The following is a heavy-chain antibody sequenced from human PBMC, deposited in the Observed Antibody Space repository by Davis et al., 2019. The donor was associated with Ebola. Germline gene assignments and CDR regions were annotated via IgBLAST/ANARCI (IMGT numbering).Heavy chain of an antibody. CDR2: INNDGTST. V-gene: IGHV3-74*01. D-gene: IGHD3-22*01. J-gene: IGHJ6*02. Sequence: HTGGSLRLSCAASGFTFSSYWMHWVRQAPGKGLVWVSRINNDGTSTSYADPVKGRFTISRDNSKNTLYLQMNSLRAEDTAVYYCAKAGYYDTADGMDVWGQGTTVTVSS. CDR3: AKAGYYDTADGMDV. CDR1: GFTFSSYW.